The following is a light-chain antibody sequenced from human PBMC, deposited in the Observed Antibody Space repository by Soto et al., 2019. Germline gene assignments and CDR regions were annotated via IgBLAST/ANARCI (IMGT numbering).Light chain of an antibody. J-gene: IGKJ5*01. CDR3: QLRRNWPPVT. CDR1: QSVGSY. V-gene: IGKV3-11*01. Sequence: EIVLTQSPATLSLSPGERATLTCRASQSVGSYLAWYQQKRGQAPRLLIYNASNRATGIPARFSGSGSGTDFILTISSLEPEDSAVYYCQLRRNWPPVTFGQGTRLEIK. CDR2: NAS.